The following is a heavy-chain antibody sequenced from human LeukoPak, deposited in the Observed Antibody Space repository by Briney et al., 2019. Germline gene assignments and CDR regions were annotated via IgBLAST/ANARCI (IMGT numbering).Heavy chain of an antibody. CDR1: GGSINNYY. CDR2: IYSSGNT. D-gene: IGHD1-26*01. J-gene: IGHJ4*02. Sequence: SETLSLTCTVSGGSINNYYWSWIRQPAGKGLEWIGRIYSSGNTDDNPSLKSRVTISEDASKNQFSLKLSSVTAADTAVYYCARDPSGSYRHMMGYFDYWGQGTLVSASS. V-gene: IGHV4-4*07. CDR3: ARDPSGSYRHMMGYFDY.